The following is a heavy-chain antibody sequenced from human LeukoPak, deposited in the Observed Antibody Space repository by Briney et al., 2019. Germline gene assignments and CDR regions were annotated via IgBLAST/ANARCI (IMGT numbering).Heavy chain of an antibody. CDR1: GFTFNTFN. V-gene: IGHV3-21*01. J-gene: IGHJ4*02. CDR3: ARGHYDVLAASYKWAPDY. CDR2: ITSGGDYI. D-gene: IGHD3-9*01. Sequence: GGSLRLSCAASGFTFNTFNMNWVRQAPGKGLEWVSSITSGGDYIYYADSVKGRFTTSRDNAKNSLSLQLNSLRVEDTAVYYCARGHYDVLAASYKWAPDYWGQGTLVTVSS.